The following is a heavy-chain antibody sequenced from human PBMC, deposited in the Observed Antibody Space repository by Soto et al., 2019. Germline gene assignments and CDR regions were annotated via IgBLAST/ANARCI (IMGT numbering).Heavy chain of an antibody. CDR2: IYYSGST. J-gene: IGHJ5*02. D-gene: IGHD3-9*01. CDR3: AREAAYYDILTGYYGYNWFDP. Sequence: QVQLQESGPGLVKPSQTLSLTCTVSGGSISSGDYYWSWIRQPPGKGLEWIGYIYYSGSTYYNPSLKSRVTISVYPSKHQFSLKLSSVTAADRAVYYCAREAAYYDILTGYYGYNWFDPWGQGTLVTVSS. CDR1: GGSISSGDYY. V-gene: IGHV4-30-4*01.